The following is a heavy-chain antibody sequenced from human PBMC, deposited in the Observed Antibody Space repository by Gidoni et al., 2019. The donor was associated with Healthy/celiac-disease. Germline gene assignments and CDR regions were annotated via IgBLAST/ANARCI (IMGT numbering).Heavy chain of an antibody. CDR3: TTLDWNFDL. D-gene: IGHD6-13*01. V-gene: IGHV3-15*01. CDR1: GCTFNNAW. CDR2: IKTKAEGGTT. J-gene: IGHJ2*01. Sequence: EVQLVESGGGLVKPGGSLRLYGEASGCTFNNAWMNWVRQATGKGLEWVGRIKTKAEGGTTENATPVKGRFGISRADSTNTVYLQMNSLTIEDTAVYYCTTLDWNFDLWGRGTLVTVSS.